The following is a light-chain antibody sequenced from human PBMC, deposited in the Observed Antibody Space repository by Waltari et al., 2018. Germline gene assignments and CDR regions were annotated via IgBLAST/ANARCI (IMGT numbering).Light chain of an antibody. CDR1: QNVNNN. CDR3: HQYNSWPPFT. CDR2: GAS. Sequence: EVVMTQSPATLSVSPGERATLSCRASQNVNNNLAWYQQKPGQAPRLLIYGASTTATAIPARFSGSGSGTEFTLTISSLQSEDFAVYYCHQYNSWPPFTFGQGTKLEIK. V-gene: IGKV3-15*01. J-gene: IGKJ2*01.